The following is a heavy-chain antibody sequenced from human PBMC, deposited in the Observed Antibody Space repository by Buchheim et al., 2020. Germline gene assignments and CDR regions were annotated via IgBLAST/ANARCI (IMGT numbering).Heavy chain of an antibody. V-gene: IGHV4-61*02. CDR1: GGSVSSGPYY. J-gene: IGHJ4*01. Sequence: QVQLQESGPGLVKPSQTLSLTCTVSGGSVSSGPYYWTWIRQPAGKGLEWIGRIYPSGTTNYNPSLKSRPTISIARSRNHFSLNLSSVTAADTAVYYCGRLFDSWGQGTL. CDR2: IYPSGTT. CDR3: GRLFDS.